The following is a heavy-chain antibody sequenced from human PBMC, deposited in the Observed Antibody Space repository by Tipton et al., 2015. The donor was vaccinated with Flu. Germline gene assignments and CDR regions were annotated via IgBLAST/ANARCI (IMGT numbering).Heavy chain of an antibody. CDR1: GDSISSPYL. CDR2: IFRAGSA. J-gene: IGHJ4*02. V-gene: IGHV4-38-2*01. CDR3: ARHTGDSVRGVIDY. Sequence: TLSLTCAVSGDSISSPYLWGWIRQPPGKGLEWIGNIFRAGSAYYNPSLKSRLTLSVDTSKNQFSLKLSSVTAADTAVYYCARHTGDSVRGVIDYWGQGTLVTVSS. D-gene: IGHD3-10*02.